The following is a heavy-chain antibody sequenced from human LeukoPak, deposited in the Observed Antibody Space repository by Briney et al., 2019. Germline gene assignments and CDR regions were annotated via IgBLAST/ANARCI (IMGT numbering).Heavy chain of an antibody. D-gene: IGHD6-13*01. V-gene: IGHV4-30-4*01. CDR2: IYYSGST. CDR3: ASQQQLVLGY. Sequence: SSETLSLTCTVSGGSISSGDYYWSWIRRPPGKGLEWIGYIYYSGSTYYNPSLKSRVTISVDTSKNQFSLKLSSVTAADTPVYYCASQQQLVLGYWGQGTLVTVSS. J-gene: IGHJ4*02. CDR1: GGSISSGDYY.